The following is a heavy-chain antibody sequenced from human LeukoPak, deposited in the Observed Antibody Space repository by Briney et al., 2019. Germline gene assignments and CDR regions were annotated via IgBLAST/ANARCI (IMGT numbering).Heavy chain of an antibody. CDR1: GGSINSYF. V-gene: IGHV4-4*07. Sequence: SETLSLTCTVSGGSINSYFWSWIRQPAGKGLEYLGHIYTSGSTNYNPSLKSRVTISVDTSKNQFSLKLSSVTAADTAVYYCARGLRWLPHNWFDPWGQGTLVTVSS. CDR3: ARGLRWLPHNWFDP. J-gene: IGHJ5*02. CDR2: IYTSGST. D-gene: IGHD5-12*01.